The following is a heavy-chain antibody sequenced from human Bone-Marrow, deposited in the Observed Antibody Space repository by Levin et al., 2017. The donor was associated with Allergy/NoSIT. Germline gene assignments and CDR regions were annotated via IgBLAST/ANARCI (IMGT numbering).Heavy chain of an antibody. CDR1: GYTLIEIS. V-gene: IGHV1-24*01. D-gene: IGHD7-27*01. Sequence: ASVKVSCKVSGYTLIEISMHWVRQAPGEGLEWMGGFDPEDGETIYAQKFQGRVTMSEDTSTDTAYMELSSLRSEDTAVYYCATAGPQGFNWFDPWGHGTLVTVSS. CDR3: ATAGPQGFNWFDP. CDR2: FDPEDGET. J-gene: IGHJ5*02.